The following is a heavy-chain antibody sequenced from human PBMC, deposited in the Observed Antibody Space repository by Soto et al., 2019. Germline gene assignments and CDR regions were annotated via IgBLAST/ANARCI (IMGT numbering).Heavy chain of an antibody. CDR2: ISTNGRST. CDR1: GFSFSDSA. D-gene: IGHD3-3*01. J-gene: IGHJ4*02. CDR3: LRDIFGVAIFDS. V-gene: IGHV3-64D*06. Sequence: GGSLRLSCSASGFSFSDSAMHWVRQAPGKRLEYVSAISTNGRSTFYADSVKGRFTIARDNSKNTVHLQMSSLRAEDTAVYYCLRDIFGVAIFDSWGQGTPVTVSS.